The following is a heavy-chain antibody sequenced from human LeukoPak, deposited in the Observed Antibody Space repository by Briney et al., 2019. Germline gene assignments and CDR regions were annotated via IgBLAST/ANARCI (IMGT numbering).Heavy chain of an antibody. CDR2: ISYDGSNK. CDR3: AKPYLHSMVRGYYYYGMDV. CDR1: GFTFSSYG. Sequence: GRSLRLSCAASGFTFSSYGMHWVRQAPGKGLEWVAVISYDGSNKYYADSVKGRFTTSRDNSKNTLYLQMNSLRAEDTAVYYCAKPYLHSMVRGYYYYGMDVWGKGTTVTVSS. D-gene: IGHD3-10*01. V-gene: IGHV3-30*18. J-gene: IGHJ6*04.